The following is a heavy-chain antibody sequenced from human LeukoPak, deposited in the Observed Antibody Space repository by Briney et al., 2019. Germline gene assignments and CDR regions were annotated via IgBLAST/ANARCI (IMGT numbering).Heavy chain of an antibody. CDR1: GFTFDDYA. V-gene: IGHV3-9*01. J-gene: IGHJ1*01. Sequence: GGSLRLSCAASGFTFDDYAMHWVRQAPGKGLEWVSGISWNSGSIGYADSVKGRFTISRDNAKNSLYLQMNSLRAEDTALYYCAKAPVGIAAPQYFQHWGQGTLVTVSS. CDR3: AKAPVGIAAPQYFQH. D-gene: IGHD6-13*01. CDR2: ISWNSGSI.